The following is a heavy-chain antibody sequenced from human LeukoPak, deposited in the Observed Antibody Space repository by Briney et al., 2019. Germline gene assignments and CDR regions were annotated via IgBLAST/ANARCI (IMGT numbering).Heavy chain of an antibody. CDR1: GFTFSSYA. V-gene: IGHV3-23*01. CDR2: ISNSDGST. J-gene: IGHJ6*03. CDR3: AREDGDGYYMDV. Sequence: GGSLRLSCAASGFTFSSYAMSWVRQAPGKGLEWVSTISNSDGSTYYADSVKGRFSISRDNSENTLYLQMNSLRAEDTAVYYCAREDGDGYYMDVWGKGTTVTVSS.